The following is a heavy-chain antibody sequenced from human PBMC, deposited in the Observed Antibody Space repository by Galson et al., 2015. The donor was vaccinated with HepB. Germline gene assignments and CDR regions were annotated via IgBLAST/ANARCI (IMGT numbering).Heavy chain of an antibody. J-gene: IGHJ3*02. CDR2: ISAYNGNT. CDR3: ARDFLAYCGGDCYSGAFDI. Sequence: SVKVSCKASGYTFTSYGISWVRQAPGQGLEWMGWISAYNGNTNYAQKLQGRVTMTTDTSTSTAYMELRSLRSDDTAVYYCARDFLAYCGGDCYSGAFDIWGQGTMVTVSS. D-gene: IGHD2-21*02. V-gene: IGHV1-18*01. CDR1: GYTFTSYG.